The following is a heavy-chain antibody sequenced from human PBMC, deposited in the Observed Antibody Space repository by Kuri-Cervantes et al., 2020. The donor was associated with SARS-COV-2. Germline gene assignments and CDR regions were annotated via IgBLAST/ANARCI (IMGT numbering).Heavy chain of an antibody. Sequence: LSLTCAASGFTVRSHYMSLVRQAPGKGLEWVANIKQAGSEKYYVDSVKGRFTISRDSAKNSLYLQMNSLRAEDPAVYYCARGSTYYDFWSGYYTGEYFQHWGQGTLVTVSS. D-gene: IGHD3-3*01. CDR3: ARGSTYYDFWSGYYTGEYFQH. J-gene: IGHJ1*01. CDR1: GFTVRSHY. V-gene: IGHV3-7*01. CDR2: IKQAGSEK.